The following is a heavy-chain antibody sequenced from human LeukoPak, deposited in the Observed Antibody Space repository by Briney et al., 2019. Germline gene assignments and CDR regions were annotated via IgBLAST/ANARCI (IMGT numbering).Heavy chain of an antibody. CDR3: ARRTNHNYDYVWGSYRPGRYFDY. CDR1: GGSFSGYY. CDR2: INHSGST. Sequence: SETLSLTCDVYGGSFSGYYWSWIRQPPGKGLEWIGEINHSGSTNYNPSLKSRVTISVDTSKNQFSLKLSSVTAADTAVYYCARRTNHNYDYVWGSYRPGRYFDYWGQGTLVTVSS. V-gene: IGHV4-34*01. J-gene: IGHJ4*02. D-gene: IGHD3-16*02.